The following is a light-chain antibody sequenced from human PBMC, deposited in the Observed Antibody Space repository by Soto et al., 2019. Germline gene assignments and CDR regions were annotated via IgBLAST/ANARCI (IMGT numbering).Light chain of an antibody. V-gene: IGKV1-33*01. CDR3: QQFDNRPLS. CDR2: DAS. J-gene: IGKJ4*01. Sequence: DIQITQSPSSLSASVGDRVTITCQASQDISNFLNWYQQKPGKAPKVLIYDASNLETGVPSKFSGSGSWTYVAFIISSLQHEDSATYYCQQFDNRPLSFGGGTKVYIK. CDR1: QDISNF.